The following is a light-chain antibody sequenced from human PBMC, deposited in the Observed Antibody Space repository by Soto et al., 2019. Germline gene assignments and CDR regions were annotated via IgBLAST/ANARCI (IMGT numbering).Light chain of an antibody. CDR3: QVWDSSSNHPVV. CDR2: YDD. V-gene: IGLV3-21*04. Sequence: SYELTQPPSVSVAPGQTARITCGGDNIESKAVHWYHQKPGQAPVLLIYYDDDRPSGIPERFSGSNSGNTATLTISRVEAGHEADYYCQVWDSSSNHPVVFGGGTKLTVL. J-gene: IGLJ2*01. CDR1: NIESKA.